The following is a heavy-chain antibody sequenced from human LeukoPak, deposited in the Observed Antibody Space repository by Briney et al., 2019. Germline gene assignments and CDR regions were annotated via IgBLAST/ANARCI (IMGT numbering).Heavy chain of an antibody. CDR1: GFTFSSYW. V-gene: IGHV3-7*01. Sequence: GGSLRLSCAASGFTFSSYWMSWLRQAPGKGLEWVANIEQDGSEKYYVDSVEGRFTISRDNAENSLSLQMNSLRAEDTAVYYCARADSYSWYGPWGQGTLVTVSS. J-gene: IGHJ4*02. CDR3: ARADSYSWYGP. D-gene: IGHD6-13*01. CDR2: IEQDGSEK.